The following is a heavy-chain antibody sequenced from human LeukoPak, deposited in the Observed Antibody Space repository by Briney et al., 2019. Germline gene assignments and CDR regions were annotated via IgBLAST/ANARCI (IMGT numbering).Heavy chain of an antibody. CDR1: GYTFTGYC. D-gene: IGHD7-27*01. CDR3: ATSQTGDNYFDY. Sequence: ASVKVSCKASGYTFTGYCMHWVRQAPGQGLEWMGWINPNSGGTNYAQKFQGWVTMTRDTSISTAYMELSRLRSDDTAVYYCATSQTGDNYFDYWGQGTLVTVSS. CDR2: INPNSGGT. V-gene: IGHV1-2*04. J-gene: IGHJ4*02.